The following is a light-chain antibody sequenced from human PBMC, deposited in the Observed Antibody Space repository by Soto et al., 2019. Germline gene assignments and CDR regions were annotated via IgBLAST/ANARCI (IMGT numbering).Light chain of an antibody. CDR3: QQANSFPWT. CDR1: QGIGSW. CDR2: GAL. Sequence: DIQMTQSPSSVSASVGDRVTITCRASQGIGSWLAWYQQKPGKAPKLLIYGALSLQSGVPSRFSGSVSGTDFTLTIGSLQPEDSGTYYCQQANSFPWTFGQGTKVEIK. V-gene: IGKV1-12*01. J-gene: IGKJ1*01.